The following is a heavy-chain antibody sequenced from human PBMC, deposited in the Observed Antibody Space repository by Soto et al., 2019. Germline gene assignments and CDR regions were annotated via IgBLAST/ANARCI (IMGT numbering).Heavy chain of an antibody. D-gene: IGHD5-12*01. CDR2: TYYRSKWYN. J-gene: IGHJ4*02. V-gene: IGHV6-1*01. Sequence: SQTLSLTCAISWDSVSSNSAAWNWIRQSPSRGLEWLGRTYYRSKWYNDYAVSVKSRITINPDTSKNQISLQLNSVTPEDTAAYYSASCPDIYGAFCAHFAYWRLGSLVTVRS. CDR1: WDSVSSNSAA. CDR3: ASCPDIYGAFCAHFAY.